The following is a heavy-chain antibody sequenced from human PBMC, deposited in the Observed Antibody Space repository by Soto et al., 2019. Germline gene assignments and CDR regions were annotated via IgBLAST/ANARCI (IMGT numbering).Heavy chain of an antibody. V-gene: IGHV3-15*07. Sequence: GGSLRLSCAASGFTISNAWMNWVRQAPGKRLEWVGRIKSKTDGGTTDYAAPVKGRFTISRDDSKNTLYLQMNSLKTEDTAVYYCTKSRGYSYGFGANYFDYWGQGTLVTVSS. CDR2: IKSKTDGGTT. CDR1: GFTISNAW. CDR3: TKSRGYSYGFGANYFDY. J-gene: IGHJ4*02. D-gene: IGHD5-18*01.